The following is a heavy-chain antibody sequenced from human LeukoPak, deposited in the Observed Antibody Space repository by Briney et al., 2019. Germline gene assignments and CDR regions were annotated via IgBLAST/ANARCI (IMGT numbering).Heavy chain of an antibody. CDR2: IYTGGTT. CDR3: VVDRYCSGGSCSDAFDL. J-gene: IGHJ3*01. CDR1: GFIVSSIY. V-gene: IGHV3-53*01. Sequence: PGGSLRLSCAASGFIVSSIYISWVRQAPGKGLEWVSVIYTGGTTYYSASAKGRFTISRDDSKNTVYLQMNSLRAEDTAIYYCVVDRYCSGGSCSDAFDLWGHGTMVTVSS. D-gene: IGHD2-15*01.